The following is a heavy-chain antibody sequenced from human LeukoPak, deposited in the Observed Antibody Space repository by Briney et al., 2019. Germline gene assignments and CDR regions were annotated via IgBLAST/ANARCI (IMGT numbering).Heavy chain of an antibody. CDR2: IKQDGSEK. J-gene: IGHJ4*02. Sequence: GGSLRLSCAASGFTFTTYWMGWVRQAPGKGLEWVANIKQDGSEKYYGDSVKGRLTISRDNAKNSLSLQMISLRAEDTAVYYCARESSFTMSEGYWGQGTLVTVSS. D-gene: IGHD3-10*02. CDR3: ARESSFTMSEGY. CDR1: GFTFTTYW. V-gene: IGHV3-7*01.